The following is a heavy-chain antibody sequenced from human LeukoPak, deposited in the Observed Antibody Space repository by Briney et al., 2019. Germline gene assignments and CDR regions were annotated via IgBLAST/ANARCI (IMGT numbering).Heavy chain of an antibody. D-gene: IGHD3-22*01. Sequence: SETLSLTCSVSGGSMNSYYWSWIRQSPGKGLEWIGYIYYSGSTNYNPSLKSRVTISVDTSKNQFSLKLSSVTAADTAVYYCARLRAYYYDSSGYYNFDFWGQGTLVTVSS. CDR3: ARLRAYYYDSSGYYNFDF. CDR1: GGSMNSYY. CDR2: IYYSGST. J-gene: IGHJ4*02. V-gene: IGHV4-59*08.